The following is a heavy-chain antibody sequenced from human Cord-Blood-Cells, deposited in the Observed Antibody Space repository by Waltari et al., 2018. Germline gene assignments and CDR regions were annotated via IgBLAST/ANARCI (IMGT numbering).Heavy chain of an antibody. V-gene: IGHV6-1*01. J-gene: IGHJ6*02. CDR2: TYYRSKWYN. Sequence: QVQLQQSGPGLVKPSQTPSLTCAIPGDSVSSNSAAWNSIRPSPPLPPVRLGRTYYRSKWYNDYAVSVKSRITINPDTSKNQFSLQLNSVTPEDTAVYYCARDIVVVPAANHCYYYGMDVWGQGTTVTVSS. CDR1: GDSVSSNSAA. D-gene: IGHD2-2*01. CDR3: ARDIVVVPAANHCYYYGMDV.